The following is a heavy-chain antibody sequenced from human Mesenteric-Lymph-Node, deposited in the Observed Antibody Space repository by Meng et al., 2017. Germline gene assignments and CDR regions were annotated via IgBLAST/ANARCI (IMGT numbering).Heavy chain of an antibody. CDR2: IIRGGSP. D-gene: IGHD2-8*02. J-gene: IGHJ4*02. Sequence: HLRRWGGGRLNPPSPPSPTSRVKGGSLSGAYWNWIRQPPGKGLTWIGEIIRGGSPSYNPSLKSRVTISIDTSKNQLSLMLSSVTAADTAVYYCARRPTGIDYWGQGTLVTVSS. CDR3: ARRPTGIDY. CDR1: GGSLSGAY. V-gene: IGHV4-34*12.